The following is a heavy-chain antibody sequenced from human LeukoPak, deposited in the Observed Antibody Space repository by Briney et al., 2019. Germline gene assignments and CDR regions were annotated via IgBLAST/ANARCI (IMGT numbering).Heavy chain of an antibody. Sequence: GGSLRLSCAPSGFTFSSYDISWVRQAPGKGLEWVSAIGGSGGSTYYADSVKGRFTISRDNSKNTLYLQMNSLRAEDTAVYYCAKAYARYYDILTGHGDFDNWGQGTLVTVSS. CDR2: IGGSGGST. CDR1: GFTFSSYD. D-gene: IGHD3-9*01. V-gene: IGHV3-23*01. CDR3: AKAYARYYDILTGHGDFDN. J-gene: IGHJ4*02.